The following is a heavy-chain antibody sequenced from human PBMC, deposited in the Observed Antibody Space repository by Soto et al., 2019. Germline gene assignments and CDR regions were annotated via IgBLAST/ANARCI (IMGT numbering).Heavy chain of an antibody. J-gene: IGHJ4*02. V-gene: IGHV1-18*01. D-gene: IGHD1-26*01. Sequence: QVQLVQSGAELKKPGASVKVSCKASGYTFINYGIIWVRQAPGQGLEWMGWISPYNDDTDYAQKFQGRVTMTTDTSTTTAYMELRNLRFDDTAMYYCAREAGSGSYYPENYWGQGTLVTVSS. CDR3: AREAGSGSYYPENY. CDR2: ISPYNDDT. CDR1: GYTFINYG.